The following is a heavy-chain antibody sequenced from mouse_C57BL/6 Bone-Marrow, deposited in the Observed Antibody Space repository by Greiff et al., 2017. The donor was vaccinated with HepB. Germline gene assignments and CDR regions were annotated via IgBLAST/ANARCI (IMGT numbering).Heavy chain of an antibody. J-gene: IGHJ1*03. Sequence: QVQLKESGPELVKPGASVKISCKASGYAFSSSWMNWVKQRPGKGLEWIGRIYPGDGDTNYNGKFKGKATLTADKSSSTAYMQLSSLTSEDSAVYFCARYDYGSSYGGYFDVWGTGTTVTVSS. CDR2: IYPGDGDT. V-gene: IGHV1-82*01. D-gene: IGHD1-1*01. CDR1: GYAFSSSW. CDR3: ARYDYGSSYGGYFDV.